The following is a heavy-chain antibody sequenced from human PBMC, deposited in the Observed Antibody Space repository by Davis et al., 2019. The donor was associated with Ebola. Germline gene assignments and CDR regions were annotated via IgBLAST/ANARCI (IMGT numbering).Heavy chain of an antibody. Sequence: ASVKVSCKASGYTFTSYGISWVRQAPGQGLEWMGWISAYNGNTNYAQKLQGRVTMTTDTSTSTAYMELRSLRSDDTAVYYCARMRAGPYSSSRPADYWGQGTLVTVSS. CDR1: GYTFTSYG. CDR3: ARMRAGPYSSSRPADY. V-gene: IGHV1-18*01. D-gene: IGHD6-6*01. CDR2: ISAYNGNT. J-gene: IGHJ4*02.